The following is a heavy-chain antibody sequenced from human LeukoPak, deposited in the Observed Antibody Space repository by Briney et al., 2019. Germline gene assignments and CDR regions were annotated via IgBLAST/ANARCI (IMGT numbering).Heavy chain of an antibody. CDR2: IYYSGST. CDR1: GGSISSYY. D-gene: IGHD3-10*01. Sequence: SETRSLTCTVSGGSISSYYWSWIRQPPGKGLEGIGYIYYSGSTNYNPSLKSRVTISVDTSKNQFSLKLSSVTAADTAVYYCARDRHYDSGAFDYWGQGTLVTVSS. CDR3: ARDRHYDSGAFDY. J-gene: IGHJ4*02. V-gene: IGHV4-59*01.